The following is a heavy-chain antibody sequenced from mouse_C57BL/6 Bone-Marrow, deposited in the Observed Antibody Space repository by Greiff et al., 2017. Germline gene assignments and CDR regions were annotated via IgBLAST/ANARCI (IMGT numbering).Heavy chain of an antibody. Sequence: QVQLKQPGTELVKPGASVKLSCKASGYTFTSYWMRWVKQRPGQGLEWIGKINPSNGGTNYNEKFKGKATLTVDKSSSTAYMQLRSLTSEDSAVXYCARGGYASSDFDYWGQGTTVTVSS. CDR1: GYTFTSYW. D-gene: IGHD1-1*01. V-gene: IGHV1-53*01. J-gene: IGHJ2*01. CDR3: ARGGYASSDFDY. CDR2: INPSNGGT.